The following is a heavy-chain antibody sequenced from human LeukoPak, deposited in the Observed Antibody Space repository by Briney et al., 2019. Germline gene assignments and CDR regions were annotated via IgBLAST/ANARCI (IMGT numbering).Heavy chain of an antibody. CDR2: VYYTGST. Sequence: PSETLSLTCSVSGGSISSNNYYWGWIRQPPGKGLEWIATVYYTGSTYYNPSLKSRVTISVDTSKNQFSLKLSSVTAADTAVYYCARDTYYYDSSGYSNAFDIWGQGTMVTVSS. CDR3: ARDTYYYDSSGYSNAFDI. D-gene: IGHD3-22*01. V-gene: IGHV4-39*07. J-gene: IGHJ3*02. CDR1: GGSISSNNYY.